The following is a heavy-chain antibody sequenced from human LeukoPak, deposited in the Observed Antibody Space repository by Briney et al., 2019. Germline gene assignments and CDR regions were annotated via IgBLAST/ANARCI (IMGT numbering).Heavy chain of an antibody. CDR1: GGTFSSYT. V-gene: IGHV1-69*04. J-gene: IGHJ4*02. CDR3: ARDDRYYYDSSGYYFG. Sequence: ASVKVSCKASGGTFSSYTISWVRQAPGQGLEWMGRIIPILGIANYAQKFQGRVTITVDKSTSTAYMELSSLRSEDTAVYYCARDDRYYYDSSGYYFGWGQGTLVTVSS. CDR2: IIPILGIA. D-gene: IGHD3-22*01.